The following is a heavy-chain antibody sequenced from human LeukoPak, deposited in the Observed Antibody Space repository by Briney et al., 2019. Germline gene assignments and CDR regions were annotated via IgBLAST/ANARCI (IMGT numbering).Heavy chain of an antibody. CDR1: GFTFSSYS. D-gene: IGHD2-21*01. Sequence: GGSLRLSCAASGFTFSSYSMNWVRQAPGKGLEWVSYISSSSSTIYYADSVKGRFTISRDNAKNSLYLQMNSLRAEDTAVYYCARGNCGGDCYFPYHYYYYMDVWGKGTTVTVSS. V-gene: IGHV3-48*01. CDR3: ARGNCGGDCYFPYHYYYYMDV. CDR2: ISSSSSTI. J-gene: IGHJ6*03.